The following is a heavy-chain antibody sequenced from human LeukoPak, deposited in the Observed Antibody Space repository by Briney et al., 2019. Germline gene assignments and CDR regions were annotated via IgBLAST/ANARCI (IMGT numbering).Heavy chain of an antibody. CDR1: GYTFTSYG. V-gene: IGHV1-18*01. J-gene: IGHJ4*02. D-gene: IGHD3-9*01. CDR3: ARGGELRYSDWLIIDY. CDR2: ISAYNGNT. Sequence: GASVKVSCKASGYTFTSYGISWVRQAPGQGLEWMGWISAYNGNTNYAQKLQGRVTMTTDTSTSTAYMELRSLRSDDTAVYYCARGGELRYSDWLIIDYWGQGTLVTVSS.